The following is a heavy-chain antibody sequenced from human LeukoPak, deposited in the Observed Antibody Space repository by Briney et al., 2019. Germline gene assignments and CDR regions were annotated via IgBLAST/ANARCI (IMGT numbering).Heavy chain of an antibody. V-gene: IGHV4-59*01. CDR1: GGPITSFY. D-gene: IGHD3-16*01. CDR2: IYYSGNT. CDR3: AKGDPTFLFWYFDL. Sequence: SETLSLTCTVSGGPITSFYWSWIRQPPGKGLEWIGYIYYSGNTNYNPPLKSRVTISVDRSKNQFSLKLSSVTAADTAIYYCAKGDPTFLFWYFDLWGRGTLVTVSS. J-gene: IGHJ2*01.